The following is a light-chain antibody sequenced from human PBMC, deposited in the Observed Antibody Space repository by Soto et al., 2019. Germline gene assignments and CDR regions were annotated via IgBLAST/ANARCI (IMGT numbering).Light chain of an antibody. Sequence: EIVLTQSPGTLSLSPGERATLSCRASQSVSSSYLAWYQQKPGQAPGLLIYGASSRATGIPDRFSGSGSGTDFTLTISRLEPEDFAVDYCQQYGSSPPYTFGQGTKLEIK. CDR2: GAS. CDR3: QQYGSSPPYT. V-gene: IGKV3-20*01. CDR1: QSVSSSY. J-gene: IGKJ2*01.